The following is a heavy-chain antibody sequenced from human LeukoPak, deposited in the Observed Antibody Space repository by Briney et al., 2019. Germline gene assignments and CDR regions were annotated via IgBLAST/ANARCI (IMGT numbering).Heavy chain of an antibody. Sequence: PSETLSLTCTVSGGSISSYYWSWIRQPPGKGLEWIGYIYYSGSTNYNPSLKSRVTISVDTSKNQFSLRLSSVTAADTAVYYCARVHYSSSWYVFDYWGQGTLVTVSS. CDR3: ARVHYSSSWYVFDY. CDR2: IYYSGST. V-gene: IGHV4-59*01. CDR1: GGSISSYY. J-gene: IGHJ4*02. D-gene: IGHD6-13*01.